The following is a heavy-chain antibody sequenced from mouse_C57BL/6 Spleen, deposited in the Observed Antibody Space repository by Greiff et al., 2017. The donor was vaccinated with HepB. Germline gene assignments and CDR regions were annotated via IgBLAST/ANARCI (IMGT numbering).Heavy chain of an antibody. CDR1: GYTFTDYN. CDR3: ARSSAYYSNYDYAMDY. D-gene: IGHD2-5*01. J-gene: IGHJ4*01. V-gene: IGHV1-18*01. CDR2: INPNNGGT. Sequence: VQLQQSGPELVKPGASVKIPCKASGYTFTDYNMDWVKQSHGKSLEWIGDINPNNGGTIYNQKFKGKATLTVDKSYSTAYMELRSLTSEDTAVYYCARSSAYYSNYDYAMDYWGQGTSVTVSS.